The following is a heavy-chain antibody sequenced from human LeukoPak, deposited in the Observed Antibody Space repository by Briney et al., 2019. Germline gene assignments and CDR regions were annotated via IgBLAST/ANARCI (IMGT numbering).Heavy chain of an antibody. Sequence: GSLELSWAASGFTFSSYAMSWGRQAPGKGVGGGSAISGSGGSTYYADSVKGRFTISRDNSKNTLYLQMNSLRAEDTAVYYCAKEGYSSGWYVDYWGQGTLVTVSS. J-gene: IGHJ4*02. CDR3: AKEGYSSGWYVDY. D-gene: IGHD6-19*01. CDR2: ISGSGGST. V-gene: IGHV3-23*01. CDR1: GFTFSSYA.